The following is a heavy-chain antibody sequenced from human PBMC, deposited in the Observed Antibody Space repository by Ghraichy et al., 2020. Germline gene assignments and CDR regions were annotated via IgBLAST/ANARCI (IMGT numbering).Heavy chain of an antibody. CDR1: GGTFSSYA. V-gene: IGHV1-69*04. CDR3: ARGDIYSSSRGMDV. CDR2: IIPILGIA. Sequence: SVKVSCKASGGTFSSYAISWVRQAPGQGLEWMGRIIPILGIANYAQKFQGRVTITADKSTSTAYMELSSLRSEDTAAYYCARGDIYSSSRGMDVWGQGTTVTVSS. D-gene: IGHD6-6*01. J-gene: IGHJ6*02.